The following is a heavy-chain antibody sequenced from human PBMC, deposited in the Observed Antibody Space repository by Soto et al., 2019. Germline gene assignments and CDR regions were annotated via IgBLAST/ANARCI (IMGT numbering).Heavy chain of an antibody. Sequence: TLSLTCTVSRGSISSGGYYWNWIRQHPGKGLEWIGYIYYSGNTYYNPSLKSRVTISVDTSKDQFSLKLTSVTAADTAIYYCARKPFCTSAKSYRGSYYYYYAMDVWGQGTTVTVS. D-gene: IGHD2-8*02. J-gene: IGHJ6*02. CDR2: IYYSGNT. V-gene: IGHV4-31*03. CDR1: RGSISSGGYY. CDR3: ARKPFCTSAKSYRGSYYYYYAMDV.